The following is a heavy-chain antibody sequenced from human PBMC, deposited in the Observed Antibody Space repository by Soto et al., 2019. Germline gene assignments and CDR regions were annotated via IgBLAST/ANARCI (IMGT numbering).Heavy chain of an antibody. Sequence: PGGSLRLSCAASGFTVSSNYMSWVRQAPGKGLEWVSVIYSGGSTYYADSVKGRFTISRDNSKNTLYLQMNSLRAEDTAVYYCARAAGRTYGDYDYFDYWGQGTLVTVSS. CDR2: IYSGGST. D-gene: IGHD4-17*01. CDR1: GFTVSSNY. J-gene: IGHJ4*02. V-gene: IGHV3-53*01. CDR3: ARAAGRTYGDYDYFDY.